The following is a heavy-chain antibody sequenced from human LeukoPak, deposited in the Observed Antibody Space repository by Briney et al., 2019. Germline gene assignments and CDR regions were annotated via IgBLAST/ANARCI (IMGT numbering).Heavy chain of an antibody. CDR1: GYTFSSYD. CDR3: ARVSPYFGY. J-gene: IGHJ4*02. CDR2: ISAYNGNT. V-gene: IGHV1-18*01. Sequence: GASVTVSCKASGYTFSSYDITWVRQAPGQGLEWMGWISAYNGNTNYAQILQGRVTMTTDTSTSTACMELRSLRLDDTAVYYCARVSPYFGYWGRGTLVTVS.